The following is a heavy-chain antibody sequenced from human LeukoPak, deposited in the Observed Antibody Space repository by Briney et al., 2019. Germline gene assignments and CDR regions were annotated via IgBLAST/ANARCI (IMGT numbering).Heavy chain of an antibody. CDR3: ARTHITIFGVVTARDAFDI. CDR2: ISGSGGST. Sequence: GGSLRLSCAASGFTFSSYAMSWVRQAPGKGLEWVSAISGSGGSTYYADSVKGRFTISRDNSKNTLYLQMNSLRAEDTAVYYCARTHITIFGVVTARDAFDIWGQGTMVTVSS. CDR1: GFTFSSYA. J-gene: IGHJ3*02. D-gene: IGHD3-3*01. V-gene: IGHV3-23*01.